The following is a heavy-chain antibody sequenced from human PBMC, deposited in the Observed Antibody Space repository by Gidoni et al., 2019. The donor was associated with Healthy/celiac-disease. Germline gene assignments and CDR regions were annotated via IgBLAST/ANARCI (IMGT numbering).Heavy chain of an antibody. CDR2: ISYDGSNK. J-gene: IGHJ4*02. V-gene: IGHV3-30*18. Sequence: LSCAASGFTFSSYGMHWVRQAPGKGLEWVAVISYDGSNKYYADSVKGRFTISRDNSKNTLYLQMNSLRAEDTAVYYCAKGLARGYSYGNVFGDYWGQGTLVTVSS. CDR3: AKGLARGYSYGNVFGDY. CDR1: GFTFSSYG. D-gene: IGHD5-18*01.